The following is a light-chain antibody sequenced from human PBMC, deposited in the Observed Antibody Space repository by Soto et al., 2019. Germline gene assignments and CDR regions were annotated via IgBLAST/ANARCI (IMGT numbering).Light chain of an antibody. CDR3: SSHTSSTTWV. Sequence: QSVLTQPASVSGSPGQSITISCTGTSSDVGGYNYVSWYQQHPGKAPKVMIYEVSNRPSGVSNRFSCSKSGNTASLTISGLQAEDEADYYCSSHTSSTTWVFGGGTKLTVL. V-gene: IGLV2-14*01. J-gene: IGLJ3*02. CDR2: EVS. CDR1: SSDVGGYNY.